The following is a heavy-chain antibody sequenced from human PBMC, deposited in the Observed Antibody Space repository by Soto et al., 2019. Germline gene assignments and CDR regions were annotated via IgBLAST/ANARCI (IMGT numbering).Heavy chain of an antibody. Sequence: QVQLVESGGGVVQPGRSLRLSCAASGFTFSSYGMHWVRQAPGKGLEWVAVISFDGTNKYSADSVRGRFTISRDNFKNTLSLQMNSLRDEDTAVYYCAQDVGVGELWVHWFEIWGNGTRVTICS. J-gene: IGHJ6*04. D-gene: IGHD3-10*01. CDR1: GFTFSSYG. V-gene: IGHV3-30*18. CDR2: ISFDGTNK. CDR3: AQDVGVGELWVHWFEI.